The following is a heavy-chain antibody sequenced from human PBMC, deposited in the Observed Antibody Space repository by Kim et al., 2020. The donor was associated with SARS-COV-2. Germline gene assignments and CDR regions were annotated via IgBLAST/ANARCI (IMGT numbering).Heavy chain of an antibody. CDR3: AKDESDMVRGVIITPLFDY. CDR2: ISGSGGST. J-gene: IGHJ4*02. V-gene: IGHV3-23*01. D-gene: IGHD3-10*01. CDR1: GFTFSSYA. Sequence: GGSLRLSCAASGFTFSSYAMSWVRQAPGKGLEWVSAISGSGGSTYYADSVKGRFIISRDNSKNTLYLQLNSLRAEDTAVYYCAKDESDMVRGVIITPLFDYWGQGTLVTISS.